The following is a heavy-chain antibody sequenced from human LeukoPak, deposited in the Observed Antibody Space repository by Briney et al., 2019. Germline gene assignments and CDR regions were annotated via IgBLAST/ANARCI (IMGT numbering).Heavy chain of an antibody. CDR1: GYTFTGYY. Sequence: ASVKVSCKASGYTFTGYYMHWVRQAPGQGLEWMGWINPNSGGTNYAQKFQGRVTMTRDTSISTAYMELSSLRSEDTAVYYCARGSPGYSGSYYSEDYFDYWGQGTLVTVSS. V-gene: IGHV1-2*02. J-gene: IGHJ4*02. CDR2: INPNSGGT. CDR3: ARGSPGYSGSYYSEDYFDY. D-gene: IGHD1-26*01.